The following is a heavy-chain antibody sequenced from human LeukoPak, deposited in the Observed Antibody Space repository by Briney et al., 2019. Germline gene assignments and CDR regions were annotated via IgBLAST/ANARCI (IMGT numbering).Heavy chain of an antibody. J-gene: IGHJ3*02. Sequence: GESLKLSCKGSGYSFTSYWIGWVRQMPGKGLEWMGIIYPGDSDTRYSPSFQGQVTISADKSISTAYLQWSSLKASDTAMYYCARLRDYYDSSGYYYDAFDIWGQGTMVTVSS. CDR1: GYSFTSYW. CDR3: ARLRDYYDSSGYYYDAFDI. D-gene: IGHD3-22*01. V-gene: IGHV5-51*01. CDR2: IYPGDSDT.